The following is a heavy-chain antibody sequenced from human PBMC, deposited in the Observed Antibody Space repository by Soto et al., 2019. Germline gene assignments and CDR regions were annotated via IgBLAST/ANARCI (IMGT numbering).Heavy chain of an antibody. CDR3: GREGQQLAPEPFFQFNAVDL. V-gene: IGHV1-18*01. CDR1: GYNLREYG. Sequence: QVQLVQSGVEVKKPGASVKVSCTAYGYNLREYGVSWLRQAPGLGFEWMGWISGDNVNRRSSQKFQDRLTMTTDTAMNTASLEPRSLRYDDTALFYCGREGQQLAPEPFFQFNAVDLRGQGTSVTVSS. CDR2: ISGDNVNR. D-gene: IGHD6-13*01. J-gene: IGHJ6*02.